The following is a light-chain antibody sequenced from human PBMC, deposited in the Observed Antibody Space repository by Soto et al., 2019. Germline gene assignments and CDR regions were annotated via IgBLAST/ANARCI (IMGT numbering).Light chain of an antibody. J-gene: IGKJ3*01. V-gene: IGKV1-5*01. CDR3: QQHTSYSMVT. CDR2: DAY. CDR1: QSISSW. Sequence: DIQMTQSPSTLSASVGDRVTITCRASQSISSWLAWYQQKRGKAPKLLIYDAYSLESGVPSRFSGSGSGTEFLLTISSLPPDDCATYYGQQHTSYSMVTFGPGTKVDIK.